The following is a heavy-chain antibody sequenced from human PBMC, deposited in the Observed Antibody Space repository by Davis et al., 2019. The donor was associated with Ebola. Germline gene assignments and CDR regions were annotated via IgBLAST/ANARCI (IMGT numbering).Heavy chain of an antibody. Sequence: PGGSLRLSCAASGFTFSSYSMNWVRQAPGKGLEWVAVISYDGSNKYYADSVKGRFTISRDNSKNTLYLQMNSLRAEDTAVYYCAKDANYYDSSGYYNYYYYGMDAWGQGTTVTVSS. CDR1: GFTFSSYS. J-gene: IGHJ6*02. CDR2: ISYDGSNK. D-gene: IGHD3-22*01. V-gene: IGHV3-30*18. CDR3: AKDANYYDSSGYYNYYYYGMDA.